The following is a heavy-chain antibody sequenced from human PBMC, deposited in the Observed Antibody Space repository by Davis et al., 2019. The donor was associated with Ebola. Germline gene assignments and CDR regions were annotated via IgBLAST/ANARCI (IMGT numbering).Heavy chain of an antibody. CDR1: GFTFSSYG. J-gene: IGHJ6*02. CDR3: AREPSPRGLWFGESRRPSYYYYGMDV. V-gene: IGHV3-33*01. CDR2: IWYDGSNK. Sequence: GESLKISCAASGFTFSSYGMHWVRQAPGKGLEWVAVIWYDGSNKYYADSVKGRFTISRDNSKNTLYLQMNSLRAEDTAVYYCAREPSPRGLWFGESRRPSYYYYGMDVWGQGTTVTVSS. D-gene: IGHD3-10*01.